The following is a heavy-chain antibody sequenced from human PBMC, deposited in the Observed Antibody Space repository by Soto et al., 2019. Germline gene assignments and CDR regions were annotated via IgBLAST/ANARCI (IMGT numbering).Heavy chain of an antibody. CDR2: INPSGGST. CDR3: ARDDSGFSGSHYIDSFNY. J-gene: IGHJ4*02. Sequence: ASVKVTCTESGYTFTSYYMHWVRQAPGQGLEWMGIINPSGGSTSYAQKFQGRVTFTRDTSAGTVYMQLSSLTSEDTAVYYCARDDSGFSGSHYIDSFNYWGQGALVTVSS. CDR1: GYTFTSYY. D-gene: IGHD1-26*01. V-gene: IGHV1-46*01.